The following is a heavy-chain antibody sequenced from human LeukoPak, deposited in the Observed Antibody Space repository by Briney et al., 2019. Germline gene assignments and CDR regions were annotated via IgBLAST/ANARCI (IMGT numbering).Heavy chain of an antibody. Sequence: SETLSLTCAVYGGSLSGYYWSWIRQPPGKGLEWIGEINHSGSTNYNPSLKSRVTISVDTSKNQFSLKLSSVTAADTAVYYCARQKNFWSGYLSYWGQGTLVTVSS. CDR1: GGSLSGYY. J-gene: IGHJ4*02. D-gene: IGHD3-3*01. V-gene: IGHV4-34*01. CDR2: INHSGST. CDR3: ARQKNFWSGYLSY.